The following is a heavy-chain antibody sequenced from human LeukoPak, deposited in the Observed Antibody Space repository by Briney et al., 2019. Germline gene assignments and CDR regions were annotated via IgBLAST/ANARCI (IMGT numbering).Heavy chain of an antibody. Sequence: SETLSLTCTVSSGSISNYYWNWIRQPPGKGLEWIGYIHYSGYTKYNPSLKSRVTMSIDTTKNQFSLKLTSVTAADTAVFYCARATNDMVEYYYYMDVWGTGTTVTVSS. CDR2: IHYSGYT. CDR3: ARATNDMVEYYYYMDV. J-gene: IGHJ6*03. D-gene: IGHD3-10*01. V-gene: IGHV4-59*01. CDR1: SGSISNYY.